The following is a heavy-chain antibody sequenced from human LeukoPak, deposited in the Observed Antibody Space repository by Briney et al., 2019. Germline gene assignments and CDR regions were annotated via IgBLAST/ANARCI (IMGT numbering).Heavy chain of an antibody. D-gene: IGHD3-3*01. V-gene: IGHV4-4*02. CDR1: GGSISSSNW. Sequence: PSETLSLTCAISGGSISSSNWWSWVRQPPGKGLEWIGEIYHSGSTNYSPSLKSRVTISVDKSKNQFSLKLCSVTAADTAVYYCARGIRWYYDFWSGYLYWGQGTLVTVSS. CDR2: IYHSGST. J-gene: IGHJ4*02. CDR3: ARGIRWYYDFWSGYLY.